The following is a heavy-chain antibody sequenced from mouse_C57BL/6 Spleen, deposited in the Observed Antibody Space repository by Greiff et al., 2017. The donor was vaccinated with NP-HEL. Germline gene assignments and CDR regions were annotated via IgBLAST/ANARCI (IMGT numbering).Heavy chain of an antibody. CDR1: GYAFSSSW. J-gene: IGHJ2*01. CDR3: AREKDNYVRGFDY. Sequence: QVQLQQSGPELVKPGASVKISCKASGYAFSSSWMNWVKQRPGKGLEWIGRIYPGDGDTNYNGKFKGKATLTADKSSSTAYMQLSSLTSEDSAVYFCAREKDNYVRGFDYWGQGTTLTVSS. V-gene: IGHV1-82*01. D-gene: IGHD5-5*01. CDR2: IYPGDGDT.